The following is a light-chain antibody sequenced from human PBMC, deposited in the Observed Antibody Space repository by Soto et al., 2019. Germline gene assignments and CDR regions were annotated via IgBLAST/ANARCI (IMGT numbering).Light chain of an antibody. CDR3: QQYNNWPRT. J-gene: IGKJ1*01. V-gene: IGKV3-20*01. CDR2: GTS. CDR1: QSVSSTY. Sequence: EIVLTQSPGTLSLSPGERATLSCRASQSVSSTYLAWYQQKPGQAPRFLIYGTSSRATGIPDRFSGSGSGTDFTLTISSLQSEDFAVYYCQQYNNWPRTFGQGTKVDI.